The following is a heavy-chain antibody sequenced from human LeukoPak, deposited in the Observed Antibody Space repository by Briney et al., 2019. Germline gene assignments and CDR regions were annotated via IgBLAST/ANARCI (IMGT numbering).Heavy chain of an antibody. D-gene: IGHD4-17*01. J-gene: IGHJ6*03. CDR3: ARAGGDYGDYVAQTYYYYYMDV. Sequence: GGSLRLSCAASGFTFSSYEMNWVRQAPGKGLEWVSYISSSGSTIYYADSVKGRFTISRDNAKNSLYLQMNSLRAEDTAVYYCARAGGDYGDYVAQTYYYYYMDVWGKGTTVTVSS. CDR1: GFTFSSYE. V-gene: IGHV3-48*03. CDR2: ISSSGSTI.